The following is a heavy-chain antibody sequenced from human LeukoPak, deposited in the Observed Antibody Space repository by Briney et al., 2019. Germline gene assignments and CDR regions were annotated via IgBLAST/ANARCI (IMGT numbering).Heavy chain of an antibody. J-gene: IGHJ6*03. Sequence: PSETLSLTCTVSGGSISIYYWSWIRQPPGKGLEWIGEINHSGSTNYNPSLKSRVTISVYTSKNQFSLKLSSVTAADTAVYYCARGDGGYSGYDSYYYYRDVWGKGTTVTVSS. D-gene: IGHD5-12*01. CDR2: INHSGST. CDR1: GGSISIYY. V-gene: IGHV4-34*01. CDR3: ARGDGGYSGYDSYYYYRDV.